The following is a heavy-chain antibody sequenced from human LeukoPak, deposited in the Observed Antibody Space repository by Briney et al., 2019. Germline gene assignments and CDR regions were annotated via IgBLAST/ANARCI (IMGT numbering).Heavy chain of an antibody. CDR3: ARPPYSSGSFDL. CDR2: IKSKTDGGTT. Sequence: PGGSLRLSCAASGFTFSNAWMSWVRQAPGKGLEWVGRIKSKTDGGTTDYAAPVKGRLTISRDDSKNTLYLQMNSLKTEDTAVYYCARPPYSSGSFDLWGRGTLVTVSS. CDR1: GFTFSNAW. V-gene: IGHV3-15*01. D-gene: IGHD6-19*01. J-gene: IGHJ2*01.